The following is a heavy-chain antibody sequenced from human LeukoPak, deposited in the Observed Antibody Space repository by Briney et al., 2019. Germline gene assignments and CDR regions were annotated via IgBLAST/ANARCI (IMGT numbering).Heavy chain of an antibody. J-gene: IGHJ4*02. CDR1: GFSLSSYA. Sequence: GGSLRLSCTVSGFSLSSYAMSWVRRDPGKGLEWVSATSSSDDGKYYADSVRGRFTISRDNSRNTMYLQMNSLRAEDAAVYYCAKAPVTSCRGAFCYPFDSWGQGTLVTVSS. CDR2: TSSSDDGK. V-gene: IGHV3-23*01. D-gene: IGHD2-15*01. CDR3: AKAPVTSCRGAFCYPFDS.